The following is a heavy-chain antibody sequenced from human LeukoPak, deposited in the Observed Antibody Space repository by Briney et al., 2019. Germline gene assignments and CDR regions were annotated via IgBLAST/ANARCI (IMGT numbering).Heavy chain of an antibody. CDR1: GASVSSSSYY. V-gene: IGHV4-39*07. J-gene: IGHJ3*02. CDR3: ARLVTMVRGDDAFDI. CDR2: IYYSGST. Sequence: SETLSLTCAVSGASVSSSSYYWGWIRQPPGKGLEWIGGIYYSGSTYYNPSLKSRVTISVDTSKNQFSLKLSSVTAADTAVYYCARLVTMVRGDDAFDIWGQGTMVTVSS. D-gene: IGHD3-10*01.